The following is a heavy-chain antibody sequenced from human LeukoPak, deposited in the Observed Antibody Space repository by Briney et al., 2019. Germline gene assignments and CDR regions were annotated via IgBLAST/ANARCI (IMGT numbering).Heavy chain of an antibody. CDR2: IRYDAITQ. CDR1: GFTFSNYG. CDR3: ARSERSYYYYYMDV. Sequence: GGSLRLSCAASGFTFSNYGMHWVRQVPGKGLKWVAFIRYDAITQYYSDSVKGRFTISRDNSKNTLYLQMNSLRAEDTAVYYCARSERSYYYYYMDVWGKGTTVTVSS. V-gene: IGHV3-30*02. J-gene: IGHJ6*03.